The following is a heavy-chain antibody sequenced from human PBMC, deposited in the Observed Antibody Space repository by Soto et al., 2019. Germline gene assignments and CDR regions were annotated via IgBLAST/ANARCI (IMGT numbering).Heavy chain of an antibody. D-gene: IGHD3-22*01. CDR2: IYHSGST. Sequence: PSETLSLTCAVSGGSISSGGYSWSWIRQPPGKGLEWIGYIYHSGSTYYNPSLKSRVTISVDRSKNQFSLKLSSVTAADTAVYYCARDNIALYDSSGYYTNWFYPWGQGTLVTVSS. J-gene: IGHJ5*02. CDR1: GGSISSGGYS. V-gene: IGHV4-30-2*01. CDR3: ARDNIALYDSSGYYTNWFYP.